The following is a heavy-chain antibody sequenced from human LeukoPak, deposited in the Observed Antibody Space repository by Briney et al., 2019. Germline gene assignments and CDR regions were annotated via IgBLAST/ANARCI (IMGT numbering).Heavy chain of an antibody. CDR1: GGSISSSSYY. Sequence: ETLSLTCTVSGGSISSSSYYWGWIRQAPGKGLEWVSDISGSGITTYYADSVKGRFTISRDNSKNTVYLQMNSLRAEDTAVYFCARDMYVGGINWFVDDYWGQGMLITVSS. D-gene: IGHD3-10*01. V-gene: IGHV3-23*01. CDR2: ISGSGITT. J-gene: IGHJ4*02. CDR3: ARDMYVGGINWFVDDY.